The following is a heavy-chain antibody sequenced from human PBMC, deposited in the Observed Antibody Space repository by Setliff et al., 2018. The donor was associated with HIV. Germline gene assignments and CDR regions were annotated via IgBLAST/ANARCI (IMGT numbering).Heavy chain of an antibody. CDR3: ARSYGDYEKLIDY. V-gene: IGHV3-23*01. CDR1: GFTFNTYA. Sequence: GGSLRLSCAASGFTFNTYAMSWVRQAPGKGLEWVSVISGSGGSTFYADSVKGRFTISSDNSKNTLYLQMNSLKAEDTAVFYCARSYGDYEKLIDYWGQGTLVTVSS. J-gene: IGHJ4*02. CDR2: ISGSGGST. D-gene: IGHD4-17*01.